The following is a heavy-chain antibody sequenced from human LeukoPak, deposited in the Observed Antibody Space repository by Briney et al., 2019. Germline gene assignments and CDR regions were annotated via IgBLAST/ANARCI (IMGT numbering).Heavy chain of an antibody. J-gene: IGHJ4*02. CDR2: IYPGNSDT. CDR1: GYSFANYW. V-gene: IGHV5-51*01. CDR3: ARSGSSDSHFDY. D-gene: IGHD1-26*01. Sequence: GEFLKISCKGSGYSFANYWIGWVRQMPGKGLEWVAIIYPGNSDTRYSPSFQGQVTISADKSISTAYLQWSSLKASDTAMYYCARSGSSDSHFDYWGQGTLVTVSS.